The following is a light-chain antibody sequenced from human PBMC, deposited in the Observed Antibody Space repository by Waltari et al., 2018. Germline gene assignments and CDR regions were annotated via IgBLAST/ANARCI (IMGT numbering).Light chain of an antibody. V-gene: IGKV4-1*01. CDR1: QSVLYSSNNKYY. CDR3: QQYYSSPRT. Sequence: DIVMTQSPDSLAVSLGERATINCKPTQSVLYSSNNKYYLAWYQHKPGQPPKLLIYWASIRESGVPDRFSGSGSGTDFTLTISSLQAEDVAVYYCQQYYSSPRTFGQGTKVEIK. J-gene: IGKJ1*01. CDR2: WAS.